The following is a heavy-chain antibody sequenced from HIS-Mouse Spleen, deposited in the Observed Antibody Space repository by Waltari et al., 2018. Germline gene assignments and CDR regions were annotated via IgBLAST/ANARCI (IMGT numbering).Heavy chain of an antibody. Sequence: QLQLQESGPGLVKPSETLSLTCTVSGCSISSSSYYWGWIRQPPGKGLAWIGSIYYSGSTYYHPSLKSRVTISVDTSKSQFSLKLSSVTAADTAVYYCAREIPYSSSWYDWYFDLWGRGTLVTVSS. J-gene: IGHJ2*01. CDR3: AREIPYSSSWYDWYFDL. D-gene: IGHD6-13*01. V-gene: IGHV4-39*07. CDR1: GCSISSSSYY. CDR2: IYYSGST.